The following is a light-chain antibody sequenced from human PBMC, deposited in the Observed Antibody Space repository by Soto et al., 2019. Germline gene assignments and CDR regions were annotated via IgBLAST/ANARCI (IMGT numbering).Light chain of an antibody. J-gene: IGKJ5*01. CDR1: QSVSNS. V-gene: IGKV3-15*01. CDR2: DAS. Sequence: EVVMTQSPATLSVSPGEGATLSCRASQSVSNSLAWYQQKPGQAPRLLIYDASIRDTGIPARFSGSGSGTEFTLTISSLQSEDFAVYYCQQYNNWPPSTFGQGTRLEIK. CDR3: QQYNNWPPST.